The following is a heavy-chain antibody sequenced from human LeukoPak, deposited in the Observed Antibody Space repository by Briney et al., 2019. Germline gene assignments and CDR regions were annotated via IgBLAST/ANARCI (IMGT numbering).Heavy chain of an antibody. CDR2: IYYSGST. Sequence: LRLSCAASGFTFSSYAMSWIRQPPGKGLEWIGYIYYSGSTYYNPSLKSRVTISVDTSKNQFSLKLSSVTAADTAVYYCASQELYCSSTSCYELIDYWGQGTLVTVSS. J-gene: IGHJ4*02. CDR3: ASQELYCSSTSCYELIDY. D-gene: IGHD2-2*01. V-gene: IGHV4-30-4*08. CDR1: GFTFSSYA.